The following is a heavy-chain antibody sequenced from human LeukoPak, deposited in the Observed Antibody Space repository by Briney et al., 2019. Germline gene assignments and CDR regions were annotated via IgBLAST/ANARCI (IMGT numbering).Heavy chain of an antibody. CDR1: GGTFSSYA. CDR2: IIPILGIA. CDR3: AGSIVGATTSLDY. J-gene: IGHJ4*02. V-gene: IGHV1-69*04. D-gene: IGHD1-26*01. Sequence: SVKVSCKASGGTFSSYAISWVRQAPGQGLEWIGRIIPILGIANYAQKFQGRVTITADKSTSTAYMELSSLRSEDTAVYYCAGSIVGATTSLDYWGQGTLVTVSS.